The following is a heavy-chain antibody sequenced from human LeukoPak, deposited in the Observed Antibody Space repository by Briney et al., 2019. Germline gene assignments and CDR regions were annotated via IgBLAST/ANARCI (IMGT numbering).Heavy chain of an antibody. Sequence: SETLSLTCTVSGYSISSGYYWGWIRQPPGKGLEWIGSIYHSGSTYFNPSLKSRVTISVDTSKNQFSLKLSSVTAADTAVYYCARAYSSGYNDAFDIWGQGTMVTVSS. CDR1: GYSISSGYY. J-gene: IGHJ3*02. CDR2: IYHSGST. V-gene: IGHV4-38-2*02. CDR3: ARAYSSGYNDAFDI. D-gene: IGHD6-19*01.